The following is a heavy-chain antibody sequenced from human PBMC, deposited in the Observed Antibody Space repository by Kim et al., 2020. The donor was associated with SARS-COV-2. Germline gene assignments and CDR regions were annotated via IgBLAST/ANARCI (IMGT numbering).Heavy chain of an antibody. V-gene: IGHV3-74*01. J-gene: IGHJ4*02. Sequence: ADSVKGRFAISRDNAKNTMYLQMNSLRAEDTAVYYCARGRGDKYSSFFDYWGQGTLVTVSS. CDR3: ARGRGDKYSSFFDY. D-gene: IGHD6-6*01.